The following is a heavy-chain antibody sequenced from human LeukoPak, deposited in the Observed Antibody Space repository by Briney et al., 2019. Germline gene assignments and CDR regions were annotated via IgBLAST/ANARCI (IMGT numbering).Heavy chain of an antibody. CDR2: LNHRGST. J-gene: IGHJ6*03. CDR3: ARFGVADYYGSGSYYRYYYMDV. CDR1: GGSFSGYY. D-gene: IGHD3-10*01. Sequence: SETLSLTCAVYGGSFSGYYWSWIPQPPGKGLEWIGELNHRGSTNQHPSLKSRVNISVDTSKNQFSLKLSSVTAAETAVYYCARFGVADYYGSGSYYRYYYMDVWGKGTTVTISS. V-gene: IGHV4-34*01.